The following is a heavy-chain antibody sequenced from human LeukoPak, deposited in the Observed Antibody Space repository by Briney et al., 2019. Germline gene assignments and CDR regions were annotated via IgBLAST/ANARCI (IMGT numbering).Heavy chain of an antibody. CDR1: GFPFNVQT. J-gene: IGHJ4*02. CDR2: MSDSGGRT. CDR3: AKRGVVIRVILVGFHKEAYYFDS. Sequence: PGGSLRLSCAASGFPFNVQTMSWVRQAPGKGLEWVAGMSDSGGRTNYADSVKGRFTISRDNPKNTLYLQMNSLRAEDTAVYFCAKRGVVIRVILVGFHKEAYYFDSWGQGALVTVSS. D-gene: IGHD3-22*01. V-gene: IGHV3-23*01.